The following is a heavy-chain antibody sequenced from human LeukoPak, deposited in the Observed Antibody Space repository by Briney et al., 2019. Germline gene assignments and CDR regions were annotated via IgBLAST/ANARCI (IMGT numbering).Heavy chain of an antibody. D-gene: IGHD4-11*01. CDR3: ARVRLPNWSDP. CDR1: GGSISSGGYS. CDR2: IYHSGST. J-gene: IGHJ5*02. Sequence: SGTLSLTCAVSGGSISSGGYSWSWIRQPPGKGLEWIGYIYHSGSTYYNPSLKSRVTISVDRSKNQFSLKLSSVTAADTAVYYCARVRLPNWSDPWGQGTLVTVSS. V-gene: IGHV4-30-2*01.